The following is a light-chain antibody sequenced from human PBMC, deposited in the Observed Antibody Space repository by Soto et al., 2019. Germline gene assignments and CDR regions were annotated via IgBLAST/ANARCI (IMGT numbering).Light chain of an antibody. CDR1: QSVGGRS. CDR3: QQYGASPWT. J-gene: IGKJ1*01. V-gene: IGKV3-20*01. Sequence: EIVSTQSPGTLSLFPGESATLSCRASQSVGGRSLAWYQQKRGQAPRLLIYDASTRATGIPGRFSGSGSGTDFILTISRLEPEDFAVYHCQQYGASPWTFGQGTKVEIK. CDR2: DAS.